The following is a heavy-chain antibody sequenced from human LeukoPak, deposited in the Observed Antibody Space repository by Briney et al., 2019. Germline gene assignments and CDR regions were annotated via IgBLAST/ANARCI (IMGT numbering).Heavy chain of an antibody. CDR1: GFTFSSYE. J-gene: IGHJ4*02. V-gene: IGHV3-48*03. D-gene: IGHD3-16*01. CDR3: ARDLWRNTAYYFDY. CDR2: ISSGGSNI. Sequence: GGSLRLSCAASGFTFSSYEMNWVRQAPGKGLEWVSYISSGGSNIYYSDSVQGRFTISRDNTKNSLFLQMDNLRAEDTAFYYCARDLWRNTAYYFDYWGQGAQVTVS.